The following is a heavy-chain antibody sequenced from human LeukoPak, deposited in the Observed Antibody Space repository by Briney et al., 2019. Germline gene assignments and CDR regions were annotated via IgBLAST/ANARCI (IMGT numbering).Heavy chain of an antibody. D-gene: IGHD4-23*01. V-gene: IGHV4-34*01. J-gene: IGHJ1*01. CDR3: ARGRWSGNSKWHFQH. CDR2: INHSGST. CDR1: GGSINAYY. Sequence: SETLSLTCTVSGGSINAYYWSWIRQPPGKGLEWIGEINHSGSTNYNPSLKSRVTISVDTSKNQFSLKLSSVTAADTAVYYCARGRWSGNSKWHFQHWGQGTLVTVSS.